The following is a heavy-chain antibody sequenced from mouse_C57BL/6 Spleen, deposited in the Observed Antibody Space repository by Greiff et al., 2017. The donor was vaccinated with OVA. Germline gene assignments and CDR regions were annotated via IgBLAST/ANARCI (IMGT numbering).Heavy chain of an antibody. CDR1: GYAFSSYW. D-gene: IGHD1-1*01. V-gene: IGHV1-80*01. J-gene: IGHJ2*01. CDR2: IYPGDGDT. Sequence: VQLQQSGAELVKPGASVKISCKASGYAFSSYWMNWVKQRPGKGLEWIGQIYPGDGDTNYNGKFKGKATLTADKSSSTAYMQLSSLTSEDSAVYCCARSGTVGYFDYWGQGTTLTVSS. CDR3: ARSGTVGYFDY.